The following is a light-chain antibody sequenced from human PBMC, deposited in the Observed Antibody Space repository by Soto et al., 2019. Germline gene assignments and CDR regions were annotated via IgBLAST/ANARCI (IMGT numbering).Light chain of an antibody. CDR1: QTVNRNY. V-gene: IGKV3-20*01. Sequence: EIVLTHSPATLSLSPCERATLSSSASQTVNRNYLAWHQQKPGQPPRLLVYGASSRATGIPDRFSGSGSGTDFTLTISRLEPEDFAVYYCQQHGSSPITFGQGTRLEIK. J-gene: IGKJ5*01. CDR2: GAS. CDR3: QQHGSSPIT.